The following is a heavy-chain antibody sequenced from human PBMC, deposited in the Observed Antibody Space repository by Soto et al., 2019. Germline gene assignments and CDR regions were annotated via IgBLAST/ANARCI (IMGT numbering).Heavy chain of an antibody. V-gene: IGHV4-34*01. CDR1: GGSVSGYY. CDR3: AKRGRYFDWARPVGYWFDP. D-gene: IGHD3-9*01. Sequence: QVQLQQWGAGLLKPSETLSLSCVVYGGSVSGYYWSWIRQPPGKGLEWIGEINHRGSTNCNPSLKSRLTMSMDASNNRFSLNLNSVTAADMAVYYCAKRGRYFDWARPVGYWFDPWGQGTLVTVSS. CDR2: INHRGST. J-gene: IGHJ5*02.